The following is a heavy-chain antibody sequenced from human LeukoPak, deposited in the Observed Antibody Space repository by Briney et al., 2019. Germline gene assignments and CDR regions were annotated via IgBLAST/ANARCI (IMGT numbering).Heavy chain of an antibody. D-gene: IGHD3-10*01. Sequence: ASVKVSCKVSGYTLTELSMHWVRQAPGKGVEWMGGFDPEDGETIYAQKFQGRVTMTEDTSTDTAYMELSSLRSEDTAVYYCATAAYYYGSGSYCFDYWGQGTLVTVSS. J-gene: IGHJ4*02. CDR2: FDPEDGET. CDR3: ATAAYYYGSGSYCFDY. V-gene: IGHV1-24*01. CDR1: GYTLTELS.